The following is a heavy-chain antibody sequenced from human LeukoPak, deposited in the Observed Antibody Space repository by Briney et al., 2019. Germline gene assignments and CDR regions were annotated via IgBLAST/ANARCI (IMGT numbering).Heavy chain of an antibody. V-gene: IGHV5-51*01. Sequence: GESLKISCKGSGYSFTSYWIGWVRQMPGKGLEWMGIIYPGDSDTRYSPSFQGQVTISADKSISTAYLQWSSLKASDTAMYYCASAMVRGVIIHWFDYWGQGTLVTDSS. CDR1: GYSFTSYW. CDR3: ASAMVRGVIIHWFDY. D-gene: IGHD3-10*01. J-gene: IGHJ4*02. CDR2: IYPGDSDT.